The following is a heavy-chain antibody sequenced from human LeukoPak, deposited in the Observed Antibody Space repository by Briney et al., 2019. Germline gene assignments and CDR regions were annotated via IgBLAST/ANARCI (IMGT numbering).Heavy chain of an antibody. J-gene: IGHJ4*02. V-gene: IGHV4-59*01. CDR1: GGSISSNH. Sequence: SETLSLTCTVSGGSISSNHWSWIRQPPGKGLEWIGYIYHSGSTNYNPSLKSRVTISVDTSKNQFSLMLSSVTAADTAVYYCARYSAPVTSIDYWGQGTLVTVSS. D-gene: IGHD2-21*02. CDR2: IYHSGST. CDR3: ARYSAPVTSIDY.